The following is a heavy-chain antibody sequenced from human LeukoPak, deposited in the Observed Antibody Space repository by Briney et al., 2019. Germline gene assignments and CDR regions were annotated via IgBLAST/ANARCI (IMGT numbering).Heavy chain of an antibody. CDR1: GFTFSSYT. D-gene: IGHD1-26*01. V-gene: IGHV3-23*01. Sequence: GGSLRLSCAASGFTFSSYTMNWVRQAPGKGLEWVSGISGSGGSTYYADSVKGRFTISRDNSKNTLYLQMNSLTDEDTAVYYCAKKWGVGTTTLDYFDYWGQGTLVTVSS. CDR3: AKKWGVGTTTLDYFDY. CDR2: ISGSGGST. J-gene: IGHJ4*02.